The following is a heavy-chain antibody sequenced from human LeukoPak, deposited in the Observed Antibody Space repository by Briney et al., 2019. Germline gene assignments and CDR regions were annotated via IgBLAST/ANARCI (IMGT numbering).Heavy chain of an antibody. CDR3: ASFRWELKCNYFDY. Sequence: GGSLRLSCAASGFTVSSNYMSWVRQAPGKGLEWVSVIYSGGSTYYADSVKGRFTISRDNSKNTLYLQMNSLRAEDTAVYYCASFRWELKCNYFDYWGQGTLVTVSS. V-gene: IGHV3-53*01. CDR2: IYSGGST. CDR1: GFTVSSNY. D-gene: IGHD1-26*01. J-gene: IGHJ4*02.